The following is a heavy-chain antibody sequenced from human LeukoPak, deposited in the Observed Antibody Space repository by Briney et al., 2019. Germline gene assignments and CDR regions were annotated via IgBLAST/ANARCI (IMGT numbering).Heavy chain of an antibody. CDR2: IYSSGST. J-gene: IGHJ4*02. V-gene: IGHV4-59*01. CDR1: GGSINSYY. D-gene: IGHD5-18*01. Sequence: SETLSLTCTVSGGSINSYYWSWIRQPPGKGLEWIGYIYSSGSTNYNPSLKGRVTISVDTSKNQFSLKLSSVTAADTAVYYCARGYSYYFDYWGQGTLVTVSS. CDR3: ARGYSYYFDY.